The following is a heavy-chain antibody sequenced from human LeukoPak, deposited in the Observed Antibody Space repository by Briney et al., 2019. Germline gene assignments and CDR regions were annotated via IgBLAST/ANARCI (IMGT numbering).Heavy chain of an antibody. J-gene: IGHJ4*02. D-gene: IGHD6-19*01. V-gene: IGHV3-30*18. CDR2: ISYDGSNK. Sequence: PGGSLRLSCAASGFIFSSYGTHWVRQAPGKGLEWVAVISYDGSNKYYADSVKGRFTISRDNSKNTLYLQMNSLRAEDTAVYYCAKDRYSSGWYYFDYWGQGTLVTVSS. CDR3: AKDRYSSGWYYFDY. CDR1: GFIFSSYG.